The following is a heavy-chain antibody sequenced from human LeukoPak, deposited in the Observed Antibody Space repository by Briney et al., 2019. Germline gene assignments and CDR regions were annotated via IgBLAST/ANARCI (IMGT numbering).Heavy chain of an antibody. CDR3: ARGGYYYDSSGYFFNKNFDY. CDR2: IYAGGST. J-gene: IGHJ4*02. D-gene: IGHD3-22*01. CDR1: GGSISSGHDY. V-gene: IGHV4-61*02. Sequence: SQTLSLTCTVSGGSISSGHDYWSWIRQPAGKGLEWIGRIYAGGSTNYNPSLKGRVTISVDTSKNQFSLKLSSVTAADTAVYYCARGGYYYDSSGYFFNKNFDYWGQGTLVTVSS.